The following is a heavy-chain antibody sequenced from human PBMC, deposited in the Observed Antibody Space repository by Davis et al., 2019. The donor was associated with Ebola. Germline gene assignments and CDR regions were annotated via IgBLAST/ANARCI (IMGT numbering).Heavy chain of an antibody. V-gene: IGHV1-69*13. CDR2: IIPIFGTA. CDR3: AGSVDYGDFIHYYGMDV. Sequence: AASVKVSCKASGGTFSSYAISWVRQAPGQGLEWMGGIIPIFGTANYAQKFQGRVTITADESTSTAYMELSSLRSEDTAVYYCAGSVDYGDFIHYYGMDVWGQGTTVTVSS. CDR1: GGTFSSYA. J-gene: IGHJ6*02. D-gene: IGHD4-17*01.